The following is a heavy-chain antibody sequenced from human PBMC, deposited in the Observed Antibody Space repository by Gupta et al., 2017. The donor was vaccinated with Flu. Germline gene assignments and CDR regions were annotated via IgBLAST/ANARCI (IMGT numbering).Heavy chain of an antibody. J-gene: IGHJ3*02. Sequence: EVQLVESGGGLVQPGRSLRLSCAASGFTFDDYAMHWVRQAPGKSLEWVSGISWNSGSIGYADSVKGRFTISRDNAKNSLYLQMNSLRAEDTALYYCAMEGGAFDIWGQGTMVTVSS. CDR1: GFTFDDYA. D-gene: IGHD3-3*01. V-gene: IGHV3-9*01. CDR3: AMEGGAFDI. CDR2: ISWNSGSI.